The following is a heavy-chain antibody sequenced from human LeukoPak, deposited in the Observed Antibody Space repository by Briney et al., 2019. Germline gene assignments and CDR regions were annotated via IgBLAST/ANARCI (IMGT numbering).Heavy chain of an antibody. D-gene: IGHD3-10*01. V-gene: IGHV4-4*07. J-gene: IGHJ4*02. CDR2: IYTSGST. CDR3: ARVVLVRGVSYYFDY. CDR1: GGSISSYY. Sequence: PSETLSLTCTVSGGSISSYYWSWIRQPAGKGLEWIGRIYTSGSTNYNPSLKSRVTMSVDTSKNQFSLKLSSVTAADTAVYYCARVVLVRGVSYYFDYWGQGTLVTVSS.